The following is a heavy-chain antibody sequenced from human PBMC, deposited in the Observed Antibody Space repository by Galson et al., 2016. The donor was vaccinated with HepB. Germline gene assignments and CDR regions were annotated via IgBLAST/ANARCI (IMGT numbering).Heavy chain of an antibody. CDR2: ISGYNGNT. J-gene: IGHJ6*02. CDR1: GYAYINYG. V-gene: IGHV1-18*01. Sequence: SVKVSCKASGYAYINYGITWVRQAPGQGLEWMGWISGYNGNTNYAQKLQGRVTMTTDTSTSTAYMELRSLRSDDPAVYYCARDRAPGRYCTSTNCYVYYGMDVWGQGTTVTVSS. CDR3: ARDRAPGRYCTSTNCYVYYGMDV. D-gene: IGHD2-2*01.